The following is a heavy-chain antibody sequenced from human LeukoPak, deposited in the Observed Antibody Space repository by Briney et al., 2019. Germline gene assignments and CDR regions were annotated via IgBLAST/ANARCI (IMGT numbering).Heavy chain of an antibody. CDR3: AKVRASSESPSY. Sequence: GGSLRLSCAASGFTFTSYATSWVRQAPGKGLKWVSAITGSGGSTYYADSVKGRFTISRDNSKNTLYLQMNSLRAEDTAVYYCAKVRASSESPSYWGQGTLVTVSS. CDR2: ITGSGGST. D-gene: IGHD3-10*01. V-gene: IGHV3-23*01. CDR1: GFTFTSYA. J-gene: IGHJ4*02.